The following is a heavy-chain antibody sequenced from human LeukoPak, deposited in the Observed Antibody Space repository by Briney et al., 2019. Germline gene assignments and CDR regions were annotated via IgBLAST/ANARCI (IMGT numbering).Heavy chain of an antibody. CDR2: ISYDGSNK. V-gene: IGHV3-30*18. CDR1: GFTFSSYG. D-gene: IGHD5-12*01. J-gene: IGHJ4*02. Sequence: GGSLRLSCAASGFTFSSYGMHWVRQAPGAGLEWVAVISYDGSNKYYADSVKGRFTISRDNSKNTVYLQMNSLRAEDTAVYYCAKELVGSGYADWGQGTLVTVSS. CDR3: AKELVGSGYAD.